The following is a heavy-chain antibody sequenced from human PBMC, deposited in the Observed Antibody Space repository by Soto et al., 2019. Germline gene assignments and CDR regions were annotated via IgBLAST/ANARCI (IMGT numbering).Heavy chain of an antibody. CDR2: IYHSGST. J-gene: IGHJ3*02. CDR3: ARATVTHSFLGAFDI. D-gene: IGHD4-17*01. CDR1: GGSISSGGYS. V-gene: IGHV4-30-2*01. Sequence: SETLSLTCAVSGGSISSGGYSWSWIRQPPGKGLEWIGYIYHSGSTYYNPSLKSRVTISVDRSKNQFSLKLSSVTAADTAVYYCARATVTHSFLGAFDIWGQGTMVTVSS.